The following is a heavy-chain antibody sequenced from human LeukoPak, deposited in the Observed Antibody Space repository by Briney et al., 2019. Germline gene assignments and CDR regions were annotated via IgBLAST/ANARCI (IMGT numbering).Heavy chain of an antibody. CDR3: AKRAYGDRGPFDY. CDR1: GFTFSSYA. J-gene: IGHJ4*02. V-gene: IGHV3-23*01. CDR2: ISGSGGGT. Sequence: GGSLRLSCAASGFTFSSYAMNWVRQAPGKGLEWVPGISGSGGGTYYADSMKGRFTISRDNSKNTLYLQMTSLRAEDTAVYYCAKRAYGDRGPFDYWGQGTLVTVSS. D-gene: IGHD4-17*01.